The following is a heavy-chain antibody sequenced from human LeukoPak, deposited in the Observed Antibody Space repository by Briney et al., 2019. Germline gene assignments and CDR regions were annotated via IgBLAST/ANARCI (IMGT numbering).Heavy chain of an antibody. CDR2: INAGNGNT. CDR1: GYTFTSYA. V-gene: IGHV1-3*01. Sequence: ASVKVFCKASGYTFTSYAMHWVRQAPGQRLEWMGWINAGNGNTKYSQKFQGRVTITADESTSTAYMELSSLRSEDTAVYYCARDVNIVPSGDNYYYGMDVWGQGTTATVSS. D-gene: IGHD2-8*01. J-gene: IGHJ6*02. CDR3: ARDVNIVPSGDNYYYGMDV.